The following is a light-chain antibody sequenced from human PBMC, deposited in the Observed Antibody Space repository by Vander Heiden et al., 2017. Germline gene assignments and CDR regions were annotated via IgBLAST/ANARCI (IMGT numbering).Light chain of an antibody. CDR2: EVN. CDR1: SSDVGCYEY. J-gene: IGLJ2*01. CDR3: SSYTTSDTLL. V-gene: IGLV2-14*01. Sequence: QSPLTPPAPVSASPGQSITISCSGPSSDVGCYEYVSWYKHTPGKAPKLVIYEVNNRPSGVSTRFSGSKSGNTASLTISALQAEDGADYYCSSYTTSDTLLFGGGTKLTVL.